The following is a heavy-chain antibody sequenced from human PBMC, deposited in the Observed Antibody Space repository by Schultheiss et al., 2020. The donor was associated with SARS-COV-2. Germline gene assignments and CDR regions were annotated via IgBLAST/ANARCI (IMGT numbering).Heavy chain of an antibody. D-gene: IGHD6-13*01. CDR3: ARGAAAGGY. Sequence: ASVKVSCKASGYTFTTYAMHWVRQAPGQRLEWMGWMNPNSGNTGYAQKFQERVTITRDMSTSTSYMELRSLRSDDTAVYYCARGAAAGGYWGQGTLVTVSS. V-gene: IGHV1-8*03. J-gene: IGHJ4*02. CDR2: MNPNSGNT. CDR1: GYTFTTYA.